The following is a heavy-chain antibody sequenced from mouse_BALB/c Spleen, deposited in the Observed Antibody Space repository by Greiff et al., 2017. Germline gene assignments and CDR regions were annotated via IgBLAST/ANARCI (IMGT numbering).Heavy chain of an antibody. CDR3: TSFYFLFAY. Sequence: DVKLVESGGGLVQPGGSMKLSCVASGFTFSNYWMNWVRQSPEKGLEWVAEIRLKSNNYATHYAESVKGRFTISRDDSKSSVYLQMNNLRAEDTGIYYCTSFYFLFAYWGQGTLVTVSA. J-gene: IGHJ3*01. D-gene: IGHD2-1*01. CDR1: GFTFSNYW. V-gene: IGHV6-6*02. CDR2: IRLKSNNYAT.